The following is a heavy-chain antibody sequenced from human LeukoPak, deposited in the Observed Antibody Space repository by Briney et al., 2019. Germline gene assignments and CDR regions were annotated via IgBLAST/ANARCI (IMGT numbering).Heavy chain of an antibody. CDR2: IDPDGTST. V-gene: IGHV3-74*01. D-gene: IGHD1-26*01. CDR3: ARGSADPY. J-gene: IGHJ4*02. Sequence: GGSLRRSCAASGFTFSNYWMHGFRQAPGKGLVWVSQIDPDGTSTTYADSVKGRFTISRDNAKNTLYLQMNSLRAEDTAVYFCARGSADPYWGQGTLVTVSS. CDR1: GFTFSNYW.